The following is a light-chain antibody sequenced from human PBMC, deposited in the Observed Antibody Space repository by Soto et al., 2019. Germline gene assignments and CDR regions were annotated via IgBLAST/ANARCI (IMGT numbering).Light chain of an antibody. V-gene: IGKV3-20*01. CDR3: QHYGYFQWT. Sequence: IVLTQSPGTLSLSPGERATLSFRASQSGSSSYLAWYQQKAGLAPRLLIYGASTRATGIPDKFSGSASGTDFTLTISRLEPEAIAVYFCQHYGYFQWTFGQGTKVEIK. CDR1: QSGSSSY. CDR2: GAS. J-gene: IGKJ1*01.